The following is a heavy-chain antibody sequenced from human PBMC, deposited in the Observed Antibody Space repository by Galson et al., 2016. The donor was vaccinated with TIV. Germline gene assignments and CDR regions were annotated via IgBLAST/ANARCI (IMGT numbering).Heavy chain of an antibody. CDR1: GGSFNRYY. D-gene: IGHD3-3*01. V-gene: IGHV4-34*01. CDR3: ASPFPGGDDFWSAYYDAFDY. CDR2: INHRGST. Sequence: SETLSLTCEVYGGSFNRYYWTWIRQPPGKGLEWIGQINHRGSTKYNPSLNSRVTISVDTSKNQFSLKMTSMTAADTAVYYCASPFPGGDDFWSAYYDAFDYWGQGTLVTVSS. J-gene: IGHJ4*02.